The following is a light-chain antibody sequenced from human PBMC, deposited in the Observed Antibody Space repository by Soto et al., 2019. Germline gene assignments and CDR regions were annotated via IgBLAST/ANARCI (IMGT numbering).Light chain of an antibody. V-gene: IGLV2-14*01. Sequence: QSALAQPSSVSGSPGQSITISRTGTSTDVGGYNYVSWYQHHSGKAPKLLIYEVTNRPSGISDRFSGSKSVNTASLTISGLQAEDESDYYCGSYSSTDTPFVFGTGTKVTVL. CDR1: STDVGGYNY. J-gene: IGLJ1*01. CDR2: EVT. CDR3: GSYSSTDTPFV.